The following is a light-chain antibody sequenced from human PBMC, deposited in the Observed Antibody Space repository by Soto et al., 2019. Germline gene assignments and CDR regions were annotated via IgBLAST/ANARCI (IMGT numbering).Light chain of an antibody. CDR1: SSDIGGYNY. CDR3: SSYASSSTVV. J-gene: IGLJ2*01. Sequence: QSVLTQPASVSGSPGLPITISCTGTSSDIGGYNYVSWYQQHPGKAPKLIIYDVSNRPSGVSNRFSGSKSGNTASLTISGLQAEDEADFYCSSYASSSTVVFGGGTKLTVL. V-gene: IGLV2-14*03. CDR2: DVS.